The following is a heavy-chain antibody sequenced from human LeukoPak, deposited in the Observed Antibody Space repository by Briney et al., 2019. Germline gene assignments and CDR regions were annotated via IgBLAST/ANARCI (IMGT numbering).Heavy chain of an antibody. CDR2: IYYSGST. Sequence: SETLSLTCAVSGGSISSSSYYWGWIRQPPGKGLEWIGSIYYSGSTYYNPSLKSRVTISVDTSKNQFSLKLSSVTAADTAVYYCARDRLQLQSWGQGTLVTVSS. V-gene: IGHV4-39*07. D-gene: IGHD1-1*01. J-gene: IGHJ5*02. CDR1: GGSISSSSYY. CDR3: ARDRLQLQS.